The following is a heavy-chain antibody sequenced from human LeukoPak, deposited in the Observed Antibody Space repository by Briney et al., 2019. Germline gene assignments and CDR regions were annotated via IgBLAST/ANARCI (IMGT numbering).Heavy chain of an antibody. CDR1: GGSISSYY. CDR2: VDHTGST. Sequence: SETLSLTCAVSGGSISSYYWSWIRQPPGKGLEWIGYVDHTGSTKFNPSLNGRVSISRDTSNNFFSLRLRSVTAADTAVYYCARPGDDDAFDIWGQGTMVTVSS. V-gene: IGHV4-59*01. J-gene: IGHJ3*02. CDR3: ARPGDDDAFDI.